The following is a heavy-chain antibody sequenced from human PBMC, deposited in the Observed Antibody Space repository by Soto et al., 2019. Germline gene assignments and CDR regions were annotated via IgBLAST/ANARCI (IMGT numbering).Heavy chain of an antibody. V-gene: IGHV3-23*01. CDR3: AKNQPSWATRAAFDY. J-gene: IGHJ4*02. CDR1: GFTFSNYA. Sequence: EAQLLESGGGLVQPGGSLRLSCEASGFTFSNYAMNWVRQAPGKGLEWVSGISGGSGDSTFYADSVKGRFTISRDNSKNTLHLQMNSLRTEDTAVYYCAKNQPSWATRAAFDYWGQGTLVTVSS. D-gene: IGHD2-2*01. CDR2: ISGGSGDST.